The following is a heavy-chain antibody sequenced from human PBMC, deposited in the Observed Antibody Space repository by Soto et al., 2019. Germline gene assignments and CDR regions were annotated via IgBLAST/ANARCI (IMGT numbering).Heavy chain of an antibody. D-gene: IGHD2-21*02. CDR1: GGSISSSSYF. Sequence: QLQLQESGPGLVKPSETLSLTCSVSGGSISSSSYFWGWIRQPPGKGLEWIGSIYYSGSTYYNPSLKSRLTVSVDTSKNQFSLKLSSVTAAHTAVYYCARHPSDFWFDPWGQGTLVTVSS. CDR3: ARHPSDFWFDP. J-gene: IGHJ5*02. CDR2: IYYSGST. V-gene: IGHV4-39*01.